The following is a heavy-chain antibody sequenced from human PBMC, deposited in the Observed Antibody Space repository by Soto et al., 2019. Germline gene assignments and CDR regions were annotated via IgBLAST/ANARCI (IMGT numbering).Heavy chain of an antibody. CDR3: ASLAAADVAFDI. CDR2: IIPILGIA. D-gene: IGHD6-25*01. CDR1: GGTFSSYT. J-gene: IGHJ3*02. Sequence: QVQLVQSGAEVKKPGSSVKVSCKASGGTFSSYTISWVRQAPGQGLEWMGRIIPILGIANYAQKFQGRVTITADKSTSTAYMELSSLRSEDTAVYYCASLAAADVAFDIWGQGTMVTVSS. V-gene: IGHV1-69*02.